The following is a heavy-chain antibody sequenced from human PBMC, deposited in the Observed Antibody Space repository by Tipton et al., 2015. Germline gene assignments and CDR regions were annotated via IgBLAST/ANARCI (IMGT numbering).Heavy chain of an antibody. V-gene: IGHV6-1*01. J-gene: IGHJ4*02. CDR3: ARGEIGDFDS. D-gene: IGHD4-17*01. CDR1: GDSVSSNSAA. Sequence: GLVKPSQTLSLTCAISGDSVSSNSAAWNWIRQSPSRGLEWLGNTYYRSKWYSDYAVSVKSRITINSDTSKNQFSLQLKSVTAADTAVYYCARGEIGDFDSWGQGTLVTVSS. CDR2: TYYRSKWYS.